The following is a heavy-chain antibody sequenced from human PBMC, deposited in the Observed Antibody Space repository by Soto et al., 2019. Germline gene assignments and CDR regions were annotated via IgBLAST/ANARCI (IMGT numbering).Heavy chain of an antibody. D-gene: IGHD3-22*01. CDR1: GFTFSDHY. J-gene: IGHJ4*02. Sequence: PGGSLRLSCAVSGFTFSDHYMDWVRQAPGKGLEWVARSRNKANSYTTEYAASVKGRFIISRDDSKNSLYLQINSLKTEDTAVYYCAKEYDSSGYYPDYWGQGTLVTVSS. CDR2: SRNKANSYTT. V-gene: IGHV3-72*01. CDR3: AKEYDSSGYYPDY.